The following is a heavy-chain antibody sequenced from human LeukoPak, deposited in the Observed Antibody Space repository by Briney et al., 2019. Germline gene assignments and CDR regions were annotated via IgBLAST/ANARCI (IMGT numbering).Heavy chain of an antibody. V-gene: IGHV1-2*06. D-gene: IGHD6-13*01. CDR2: INPNSGRT. J-gene: IGHJ5*02. CDR1: GYTFTGYY. CDR3: ARVGYSSSPFDP. Sequence: SSVKVSCKASGYTFTGYYMHWVRQAPGQGLEWMGPINPNSGRTNYAQKVQGRVTMTRDTSSSTAYMELSRLRSDDTAVYYCARVGYSSSPFDPWGEGTLVTVSS.